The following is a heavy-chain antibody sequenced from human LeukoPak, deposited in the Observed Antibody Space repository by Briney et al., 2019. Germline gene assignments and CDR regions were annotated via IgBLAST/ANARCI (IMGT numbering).Heavy chain of an antibody. J-gene: IGHJ3*02. CDR2: IYYSGST. Sequence: SETLSLTCTVSGGSISSYYWSWIRQPPGKGLEWIGYIYYSGSTNYNPSLKSRVTISVDTSKNQFSLKLSSVTAADTAVYYCARDRSYCSSTSCRHAFDIWGQGTMVTVSS. CDR3: ARDRSYCSSTSCRHAFDI. V-gene: IGHV4-59*01. D-gene: IGHD2-2*01. CDR1: GGSISSYY.